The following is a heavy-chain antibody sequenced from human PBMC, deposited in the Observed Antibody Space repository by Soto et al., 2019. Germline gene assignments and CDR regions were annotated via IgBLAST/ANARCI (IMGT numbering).Heavy chain of an antibody. J-gene: IGHJ6*03. CDR1: GFTFSSYA. Sequence: EVQLVESGGGLVQPGGSLRLSCAASGFTFSSYAMHWVRQAPGKGLEYVSAISSNGGSTYYANSVKGRFTISRDNSKNTLYLQRGSLRAEDMAVYYCARDFTSPELRYYYYMDVWGKGTTVTVSS. CDR3: ARDFTSPELRYYYYMDV. V-gene: IGHV3-64*01. D-gene: IGHD3-16*01. CDR2: ISSNGGST.